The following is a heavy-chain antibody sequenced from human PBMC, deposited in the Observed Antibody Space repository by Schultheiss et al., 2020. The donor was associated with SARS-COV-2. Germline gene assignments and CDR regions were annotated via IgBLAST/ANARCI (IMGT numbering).Heavy chain of an antibody. V-gene: IGHV4-38-2*01. CDR2: IYHSGST. Sequence: SQTLSLTCAVSGYSISSGYYWGWIRQPPGKGLEWIGSIYHSGSTYYNPSLKSRVTISVDTSKNQFSLKVSSVTAADTAVYYCARGGEEFLYYFDYWGLGTLVTVSS. CDR1: GYSISSGYY. D-gene: IGHD3-16*01. CDR3: ARGGEEFLYYFDY. J-gene: IGHJ4*02.